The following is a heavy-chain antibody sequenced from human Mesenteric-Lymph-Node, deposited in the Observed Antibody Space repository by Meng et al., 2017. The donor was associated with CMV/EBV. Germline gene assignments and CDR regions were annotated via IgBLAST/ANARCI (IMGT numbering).Heavy chain of an antibody. CDR2: ISYDGSNK. D-gene: IGHD6-13*01. J-gene: IGHJ6*02. Sequence: GGSLRLSCAASGFTFSSYAMHWVRQAPGKGLEWVAVISYDGSNKYYADSVKGRFTISRDNSKNTLYLQMNSLRAEDTAVYYCARDYIPYSSSWPPSVWGQGTTVTVSS. CDR1: GFTFSSYA. CDR3: ARDYIPYSSSWPPSV. V-gene: IGHV3-30-3*01.